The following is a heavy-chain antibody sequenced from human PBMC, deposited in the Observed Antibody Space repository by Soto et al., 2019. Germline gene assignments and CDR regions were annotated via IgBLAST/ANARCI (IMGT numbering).Heavy chain of an antibody. J-gene: IGHJ6*03. V-gene: IGHV4-59*08. Sequence: SETLSLTCTVSCGSISSYYWSWIRQPPGKGLEWIGYIYYSGSTNYNPSLKSRVTISVDTSKNQFSLKLSSVTAADTAVYYCARFHPAPNRYYYMDVWGKGTTVTVSS. CDR1: CGSISSYY. CDR2: IYYSGST. CDR3: ARFHPAPNRYYYMDV. D-gene: IGHD7-27*01.